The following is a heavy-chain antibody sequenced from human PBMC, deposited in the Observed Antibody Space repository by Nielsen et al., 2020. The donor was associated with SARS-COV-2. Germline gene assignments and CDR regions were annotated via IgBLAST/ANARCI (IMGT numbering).Heavy chain of an antibody. CDR3: ARGWVYSSSPVDY. Sequence: GSLRLSCTVSGGSISSYYWSWIRQPPGKGLEWIGYIYYSGSTNYNPSLKSRVTISVDTSKNQFSLKLSSVTAADTAVYYCARGWVYSSSPVDYWGQGTLATVSS. V-gene: IGHV4-59*12. CDR2: IYYSGST. CDR1: GGSISSYY. J-gene: IGHJ4*02. D-gene: IGHD6-6*01.